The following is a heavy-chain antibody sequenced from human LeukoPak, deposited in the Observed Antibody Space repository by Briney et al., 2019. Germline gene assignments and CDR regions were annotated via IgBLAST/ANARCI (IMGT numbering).Heavy chain of an antibody. CDR3: TTDAVVLDYYGSGLGMDV. CDR1: GFTFSNAW. Sequence: GSLRLSCAASGFTFSNAWMNWVRQAPGKGLEWVGRIKSKTDGGTTDYAAPVKGRFTISRDDSKNTLYLQMNSLKTEDTAVYYCTTDAVVLDYYGSGLGMDVWGQGTTVTVSS. D-gene: IGHD3-10*01. J-gene: IGHJ6*02. V-gene: IGHV3-15*07. CDR2: IKSKTDGGTT.